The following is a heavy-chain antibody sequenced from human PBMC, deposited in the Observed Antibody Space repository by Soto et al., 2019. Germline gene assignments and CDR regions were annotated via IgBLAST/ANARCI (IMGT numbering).Heavy chain of an antibody. Sequence: ASVKVSCKASGYTFTSYGISWVRQAPGQGLEWMGWISAYNGNTNYAQKLQGRVTMTTDTSTSTAYMELRSLRSDDTAVYYCARGHTTIFGVGNDDFDIWGQGTMVTVSS. D-gene: IGHD3-3*01. J-gene: IGHJ3*02. V-gene: IGHV1-18*04. CDR2: ISAYNGNT. CDR1: GYTFTSYG. CDR3: ARGHTTIFGVGNDDFDI.